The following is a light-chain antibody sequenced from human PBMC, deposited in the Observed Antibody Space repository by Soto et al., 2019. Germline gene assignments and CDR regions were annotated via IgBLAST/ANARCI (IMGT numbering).Light chain of an antibody. J-gene: IGKJ5*01. CDR1: QSVRTY. CDR3: QQRNSWPPIT. V-gene: IGKV3-11*01. Sequence: EIVLTQSPVTLSLSPGERATLSCRASQSVRTYLAWYQVKPGQAPRLLIYDAFSRASGVPARFSGSGSGTDFTLTISSLEPEDFALYYCQQRNSWPPITFGQGTRLEIK. CDR2: DAF.